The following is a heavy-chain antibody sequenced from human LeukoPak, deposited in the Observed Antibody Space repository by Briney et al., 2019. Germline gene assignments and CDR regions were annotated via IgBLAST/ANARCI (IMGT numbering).Heavy chain of an antibody. V-gene: IGHV1-2*02. CDR3: ARVGAGRRYYYDSSGYSYYFDY. CDR2: INPNSGGT. CDR1: GYTFTGYY. Sequence: GGSVKVSCTASGYTFTGYYMHWVRQAPGQGLEWMGWINPNSGGTNYAQKFQGRVTMTRDKSISTAYMELSRLRSDDTAVYYCARVGAGRRYYYDSSGYSYYFDYWGQGTLVTVSS. D-gene: IGHD3-22*01. J-gene: IGHJ4*02.